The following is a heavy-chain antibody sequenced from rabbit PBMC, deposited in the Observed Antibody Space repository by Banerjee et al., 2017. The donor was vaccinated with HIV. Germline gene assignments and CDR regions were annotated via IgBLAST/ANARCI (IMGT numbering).Heavy chain of an antibody. CDR2: INAGSGGT. Sequence: QEQLEESGGDLVKPEGSLTLTCTASGFSFSYVYWLSWVRQAPGKGLEWIGYINAGSGGTYYASWAKGRFTISKTSSTTVTLQMTSLTAADTATYFCARRGSDWGDDLWGPDTLVTVS. D-gene: IGHD4-1*01. J-gene: IGHJ4*01. CDR3: ARRGSDWGDDL. V-gene: IGHV1S45*01. CDR1: GFSFSYVYW.